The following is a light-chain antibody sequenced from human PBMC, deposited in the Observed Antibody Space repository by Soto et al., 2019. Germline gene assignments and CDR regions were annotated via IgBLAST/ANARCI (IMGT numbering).Light chain of an antibody. CDR2: EVT. CDR3: CSYAGSNICV. V-gene: IGLV2-23*02. J-gene: IGLJ1*01. Sequence: QSALTQPASVSGSPGQSITISCTGTSTDVGSYNLVSWYKQHPGKVPKVMIYEVTKRPSGVSDRFSGSKSGNTASLTISGLQAEDEADYYCCSYAGSNICVFGTVTKLTVL. CDR1: STDVGSYNL.